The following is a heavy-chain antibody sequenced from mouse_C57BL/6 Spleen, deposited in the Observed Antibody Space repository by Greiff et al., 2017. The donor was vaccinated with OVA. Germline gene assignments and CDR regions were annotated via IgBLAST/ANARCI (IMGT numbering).Heavy chain of an antibody. CDR3: ARDNGSSYGWYFDV. V-gene: IGHV5-4*01. J-gene: IGHJ1*03. Sequence: EVKVEESGGGLVKPGGSLKLSCAASGFTFSSYAMSWVRQTPEKRLEWVATISDGGSYTYYPDNVKGRFTISRDNAKNNLYLQMSHLKSEDTAMYYCARDNGSSYGWYFDVWGTGTTVTVSS. CDR2: ISDGGSYT. CDR1: GFTFSSYA. D-gene: IGHD1-1*01.